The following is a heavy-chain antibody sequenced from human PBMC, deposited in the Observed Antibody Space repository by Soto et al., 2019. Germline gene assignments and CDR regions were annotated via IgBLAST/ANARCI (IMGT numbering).Heavy chain of an antibody. J-gene: IGHJ5*02. CDR2: IYYTGST. CDR1: GDSIGTRY. Sequence: SETLSLTCTISGDSIGTRYWSWIRQPPGKGLEWIGYIYYTGSTKYNPSLQSRVTMSVDTSKNQFSLRLSSVTAADTAVYFCARSSYYYDSGGYFFSWFDPWGQGTLVTVSS. D-gene: IGHD3-22*01. CDR3: ARSSYYYDSGGYFFSWFDP. V-gene: IGHV4-59*08.